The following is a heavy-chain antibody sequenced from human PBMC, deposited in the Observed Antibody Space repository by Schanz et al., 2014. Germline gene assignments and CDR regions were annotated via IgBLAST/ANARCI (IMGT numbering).Heavy chain of an antibody. Sequence: DVQLVESGGGLAQPGGSLRLSCVASGFMFTKYAMNWVRQAPGKGLEWVSVIYSGGSTYYADSVKGRFTISRDNSKNTLYLQMNSLRAEDTAVYYCARGYSSSMDVWGQGTTVTVSS. J-gene: IGHJ6*02. V-gene: IGHV3-66*01. CDR3: ARGYSSSMDV. CDR2: IYSGGST. CDR1: GFMFTKYA. D-gene: IGHD6-6*01.